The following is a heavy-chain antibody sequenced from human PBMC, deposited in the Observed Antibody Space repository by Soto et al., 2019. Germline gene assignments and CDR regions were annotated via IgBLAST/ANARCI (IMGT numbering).Heavy chain of an antibody. J-gene: IGHJ5*02. Sequence: GWSLRLSCAASGFTFGTTDMSWVRQAPGEGLEWVSTIDGSGGITYYADSVKGRFTISRDNSRNTVYLQMNSLRGDDTALYYCVKNSGWFNTWGQGALVTVSS. D-gene: IGHD3-10*01. V-gene: IGHV3-23*01. CDR2: IDGSGGIT. CDR3: VKNSGWFNT. CDR1: GFTFGTTD.